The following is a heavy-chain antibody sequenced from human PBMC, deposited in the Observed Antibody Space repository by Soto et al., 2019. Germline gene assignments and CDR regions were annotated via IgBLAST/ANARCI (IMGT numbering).Heavy chain of an antibody. V-gene: IGHV4-34*01. J-gene: IGHJ4*02. D-gene: IGHD7-27*01. CDR3: ARGELGHLYFDY. CDR1: GGSFSGYY. CDR2: INHSGST. Sequence: SETLSLTCAVYGGSFSGYYWSWIRQPPGKGLEWIGEINHSGSTNYNPSLKSRVTISVDTSKNQFSLKLSSVTAADTAVYYCARGELGHLYFDYWGQGTLVTVSS.